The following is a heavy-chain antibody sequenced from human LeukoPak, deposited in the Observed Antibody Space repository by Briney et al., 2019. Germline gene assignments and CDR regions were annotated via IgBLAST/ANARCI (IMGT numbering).Heavy chain of an antibody. CDR3: ARSTTYSNYRYYYYGMDV. CDR2: ISAYNGNT. CDR1: GYTFTSYG. V-gene: IGHV1-18*01. J-gene: IGHJ6*02. D-gene: IGHD4-11*01. Sequence: ASVKVSCKASGYTFTSYGISWVRQAPGQGLEWMGWISAYNGNTNYAQKLQGRVTMTTDTSTSTAYMELRSLRSDDTAAYYCARSTTYSNYRYYYYGMDVWGQGTTVTVSS.